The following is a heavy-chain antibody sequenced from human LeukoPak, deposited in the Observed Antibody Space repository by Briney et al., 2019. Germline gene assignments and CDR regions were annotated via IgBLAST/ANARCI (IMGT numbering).Heavy chain of an antibody. D-gene: IGHD5-18*01. CDR3: ASQLADTAMILGAFDI. CDR2: IIPIFGTA. J-gene: IGHJ3*02. CDR1: GGTFSSYA. V-gene: IGHV1-69*06. Sequence: ASVKVSCKASGGTFSSYAISWVRQAPGQGLEWMGGIIPIFGTANYAQKFQGRVTITADKSTSTAYMELSSLRSEDTAVYYCASQLADTAMILGAFDIWGQGTMVTVSS.